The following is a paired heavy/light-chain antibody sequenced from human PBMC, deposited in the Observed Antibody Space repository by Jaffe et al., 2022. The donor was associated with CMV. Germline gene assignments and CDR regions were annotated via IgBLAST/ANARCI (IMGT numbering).Heavy chain of an antibody. J-gene: IGHJ4*02. CDR3: ARRYGSSNPYLDY. D-gene: IGHD6-6*01. Sequence: EVQLVESGGGLVQPGGSLRLSCVASGFTFSSFTMTWVRQAPGKGLEWISCISDNSGVINYADSVKGRFTISRDNANNSLYLQMNSLRDEDTAVYFCARRYGSSNPYLDYWGQGTLVTVSS. CDR2: ISDNSGVI. V-gene: IGHV3-48*02. CDR1: GFTFSSFT.
Light chain of an antibody. CDR3: QQYNRYSGT. CDR1: QSISSW. Sequence: DIQMTQSPSTLSASVGDRVTITCRASQSISSWLAWYQQKPGKAPKLLIYKASSLESGVPSRFSGSGSGTEFTLTISSLQPDDLATYYCQQYNRYSGTFGQGTKVEIK. V-gene: IGKV1-5*03. J-gene: IGKJ1*01. CDR2: KAS.